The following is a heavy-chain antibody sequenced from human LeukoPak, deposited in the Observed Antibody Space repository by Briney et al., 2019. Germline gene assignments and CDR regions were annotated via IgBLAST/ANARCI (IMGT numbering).Heavy chain of an antibody. CDR1: GGSISSSSYY. D-gene: IGHD4-17*01. Sequence: SETLSLTCTVSGGSISSSSYYWGWIRQPPGKGLEWIGSIYYSGSTYYNPSLKSRVTISVDTSKNQFSLKLSSVTAADTAVYYCAMTVTDTQSNWFDPWGQGTLVTVSS. V-gene: IGHV4-39*07. CDR2: IYYSGST. CDR3: AMTVTDTQSNWFDP. J-gene: IGHJ5*02.